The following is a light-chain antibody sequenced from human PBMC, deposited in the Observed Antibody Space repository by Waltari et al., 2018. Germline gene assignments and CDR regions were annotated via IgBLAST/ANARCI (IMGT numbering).Light chain of an antibody. J-gene: IGKJ2*01. CDR2: WAS. CDR1: QSVLYSFNNKNY. V-gene: IGKV4-1*01. Sequence: DIVLTQSPASLAVSLGARATNNCKSSQSVLYSFNNKNYLAWYQQKPGQPPKLLIYWASTRESGVPDRFSGSGSGTDFTLTISSLQAEDVAVYYCQQYYSTLPYTFGQGTKLEIK. CDR3: QQYYSTLPYT.